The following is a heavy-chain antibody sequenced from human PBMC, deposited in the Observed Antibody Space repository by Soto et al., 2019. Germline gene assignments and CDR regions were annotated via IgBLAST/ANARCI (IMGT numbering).Heavy chain of an antibody. Sequence: GGSLRLSCAASGFTFDDYAMHWVRQAPGKGLEWVSGISWNSGSIGYADSVKGRFTISRDNAKNSLYLQMNSLRAEDTALYYCAKDPSSGYDYGSGSAFDIWGQGTMVTVSS. D-gene: IGHD5-12*01. CDR1: GFTFDDYA. V-gene: IGHV3-9*01. CDR3: AKDPSSGYDYGSGSAFDI. CDR2: ISWNSGSI. J-gene: IGHJ3*02.